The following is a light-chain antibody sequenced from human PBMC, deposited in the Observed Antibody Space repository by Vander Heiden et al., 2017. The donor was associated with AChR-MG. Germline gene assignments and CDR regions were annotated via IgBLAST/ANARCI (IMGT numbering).Light chain of an antibody. J-gene: IGLJ2*01. CDR2: GNN. Sequence: QSVLTQPPSVSEAPGQGVIISCTGNSTNIGADLAVHWYQHVPETAPKLLIYGNNNRPSGVPDRFSGSKSGTSASLAITGLQAEDEADYYCQSYDSSLSGLVFGGGTKLTVL. CDR3: QSYDSSLSGLV. CDR1: STNIGADLA. V-gene: IGLV1-40*01.